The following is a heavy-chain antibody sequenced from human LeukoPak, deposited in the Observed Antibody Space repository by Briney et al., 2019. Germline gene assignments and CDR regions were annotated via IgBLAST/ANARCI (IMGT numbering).Heavy chain of an antibody. CDR2: IYYSGST. V-gene: IGHV4-39*07. J-gene: IGHJ4*02. CDR3: ARAYCSSTSCSREFDY. Sequence: GSLRLSCAASGFTFSSYAMSWARQPPGKGLEWIGSIYYSGSTYYNPSLKSRVTISVDTSKNQFSLKLSSVTAADTAVYYCARAYCSSTSCSREFDYWGQGTLVTVSS. CDR1: GFTFSSYA. D-gene: IGHD2-2*01.